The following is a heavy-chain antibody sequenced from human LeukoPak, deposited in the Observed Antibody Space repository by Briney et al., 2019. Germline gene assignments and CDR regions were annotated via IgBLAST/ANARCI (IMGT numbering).Heavy chain of an antibody. CDR2: ISSNGGST. J-gene: IGHJ3*02. CDR1: GFTFSSHS. V-gene: IGHV3-64*01. Sequence: GGSLRLSCAASGFTFSSHSMHWVRQAPGKGLEYVSAISSNGGSTYYANSVKGRFTISRDNSKNTLYLQMGSLRAEDMAVYYCARDKGRYSGYPYDASDIWGQGTMVTVSS. D-gene: IGHD5-12*01. CDR3: ARDKGRYSGYPYDASDI.